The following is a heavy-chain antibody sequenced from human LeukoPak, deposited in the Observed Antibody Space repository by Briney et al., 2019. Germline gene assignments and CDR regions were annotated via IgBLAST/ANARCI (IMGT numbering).Heavy chain of an antibody. D-gene: IGHD3-3*01. CDR1: GGSISNYY. CDR3: ARNDFWNGYWDGWNY. Sequence: PSETLSLTCTVSGGSISNYYWNWIRQPPGKALEWLGYIYSSGSTKYSPSLKSRVTISVDTSKNQFSLKLSSVTAADTAVYYCARNDFWNGYWDGWNYWGQGTLVTVSS. J-gene: IGHJ4*02. CDR2: IYSSGST. V-gene: IGHV4-59*01.